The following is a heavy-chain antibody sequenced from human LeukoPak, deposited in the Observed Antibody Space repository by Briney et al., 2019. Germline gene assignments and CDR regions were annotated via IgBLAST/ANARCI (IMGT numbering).Heavy chain of an antibody. CDR2: ISGSGGST. J-gene: IGHJ4*02. D-gene: IGHD5-18*01. CDR3: AKVDTAMEAYDY. V-gene: IGHV3-23*01. CDR1: GFTFSSYA. Sequence: GGSLRLSCAASGFTFSSYAMSWVRQAPGKGLEWVSAISGSGGSTYYADSVKGRFTISRVNSKNTLYLQMSSLRAEDTAVYYCAKVDTAMEAYDYWGQGTLVTVSS.